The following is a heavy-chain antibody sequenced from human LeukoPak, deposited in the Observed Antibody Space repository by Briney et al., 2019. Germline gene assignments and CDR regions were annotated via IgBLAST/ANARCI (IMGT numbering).Heavy chain of an antibody. Sequence: GGSLRLSCTASGFTFSSYGIHWVRQAPGKGLEWVAFIRYDGSNKYYADSVKGRFTISRDNSKNTLYLQMNSLRAEDTAVYYCAKLKGQSGNYGDSLHRSRFPFDIWGQGTMVTVSS. J-gene: IGHJ3*02. D-gene: IGHD1-26*01. V-gene: IGHV3-30*02. CDR1: GFTFSSYG. CDR3: AKLKGQSGNYGDSLHRSRFPFDI. CDR2: IRYDGSNK.